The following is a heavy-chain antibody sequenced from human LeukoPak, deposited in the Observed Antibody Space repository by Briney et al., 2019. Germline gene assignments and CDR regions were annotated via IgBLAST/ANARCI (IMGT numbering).Heavy chain of an antibody. CDR1: GGSISSGGYY. D-gene: IGHD4-23*01. V-gene: IGHV4-31*03. Sequence: SQTLSLTCTVSGGSISSGGYYWSWIRQHPGKGLEWIGYIYYSGSTYYNPFLKSRVTISVDTSKNQFSLKLSSVTAADTAVYYCARNSGTNDAFDIWGQGTMVTVSS. CDR3: ARNSGTNDAFDI. J-gene: IGHJ3*02. CDR2: IYYSGST.